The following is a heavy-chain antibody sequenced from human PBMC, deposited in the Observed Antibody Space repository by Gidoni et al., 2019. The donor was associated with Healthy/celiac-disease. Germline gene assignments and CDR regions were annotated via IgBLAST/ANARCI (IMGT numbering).Heavy chain of an antibody. Sequence: EVQLVESGGGLVQPGGSLRLSCAASGFTFSSYSMNWVRQAPGKGMEWVSYISSSSTIYYADSVKGRFTISRDNAKNSLYLQMNSLRAEDTAVYYCARDGIVVVELLEYYFDYWGQGTLVTVSS. D-gene: IGHD3-22*01. V-gene: IGHV3-48*01. CDR3: ARDGIVVVELLEYYFDY. CDR1: GFTFSSYS. J-gene: IGHJ4*02. CDR2: ISSSSTI.